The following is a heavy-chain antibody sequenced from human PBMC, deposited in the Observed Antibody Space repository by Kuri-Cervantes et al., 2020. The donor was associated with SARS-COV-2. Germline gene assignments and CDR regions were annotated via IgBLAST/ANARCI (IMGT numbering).Heavy chain of an antibody. Sequence: GESLKISCAASGFTFSSYGMHWVRQAPGKGLEWVAVISYDGSNKYYADSGKGRFTISRDNSKNTLYLQMNSLRAEDTAVYYCAKDLEQQLDSHHGMDVWGQGTTVTVSS. D-gene: IGHD6-13*01. CDR2: ISYDGSNK. V-gene: IGHV3-30*18. CDR1: GFTFSSYG. J-gene: IGHJ6*02. CDR3: AKDLEQQLDSHHGMDV.